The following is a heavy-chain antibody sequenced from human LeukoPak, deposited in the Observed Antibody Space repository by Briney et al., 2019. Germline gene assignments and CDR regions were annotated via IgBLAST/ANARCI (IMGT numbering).Heavy chain of an antibody. CDR1: GYTFTGYY. CDR2: INPNSGST. Sequence: ASAKVSCKASGYTFTGYYMHWVRQAPGQGLEWMGWINPNSGSTKYAQKFQGRVTMTRDTSISTAYMELSRLRSDDSAVFYCARQADNNWFDSWGQGTLVTVSS. CDR3: ARQADNNWFDS. J-gene: IGHJ5*01. D-gene: IGHD2-15*01. V-gene: IGHV1-2*02.